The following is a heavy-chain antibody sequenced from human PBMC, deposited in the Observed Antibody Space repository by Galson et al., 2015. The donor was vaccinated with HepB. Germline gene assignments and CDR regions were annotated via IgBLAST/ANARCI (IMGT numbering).Heavy chain of an antibody. D-gene: IGHD3-16*01. CDR3: ARDLGVGGRDLDY. CDR1: GYTFTSYF. CDR2: INPSGGYT. Sequence: SVKVSCKASGYTFTSYFIHWVRQAPGQGLEWMGIINPSGGYTEYAQKFQDRVTMTRDTSTSTAYMDLGSLRSEDTAVYYCARDLGVGGRDLDYWGQGTLVTVSS. V-gene: IGHV1-46*01. J-gene: IGHJ4*02.